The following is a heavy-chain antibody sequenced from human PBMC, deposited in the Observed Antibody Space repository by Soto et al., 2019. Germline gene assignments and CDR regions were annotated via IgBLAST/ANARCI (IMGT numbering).Heavy chain of an antibody. J-gene: IGHJ4*02. V-gene: IGHV4-4*02. D-gene: IGHD3-10*01. CDR3: ARDLSYGSGH. CDR2: IYHSGST. CDR1: SISIFSTNW. Sequence: TLSLTCAFSSISIFSTNWWSPVCYAPGNGLEWIGEIYHSGSTNYNPSLKSRVTISVDKSKNQSSLKLSSVTAADTAVYYCARDLSYGSGHWGQGTLVTVPQ.